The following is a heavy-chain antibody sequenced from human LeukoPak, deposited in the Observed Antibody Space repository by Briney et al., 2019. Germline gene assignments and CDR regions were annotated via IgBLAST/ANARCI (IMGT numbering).Heavy chain of an antibody. J-gene: IGHJ4*02. D-gene: IGHD2-21*01. Sequence: GGSLRLSCAASGFTLSTYAMSWVRQTPGKGLEWVAATSSSDAGTYHADSVRGRFTISRDNSKNTLYLQMNSLRAEDAAVYFCAKAPVTSCRGAYCYPFDSWGQGTLVAVSS. V-gene: IGHV3-23*01. CDR1: GFTLSTYA. CDR2: TSSSDAGT. CDR3: AKAPVTSCRGAYCYPFDS.